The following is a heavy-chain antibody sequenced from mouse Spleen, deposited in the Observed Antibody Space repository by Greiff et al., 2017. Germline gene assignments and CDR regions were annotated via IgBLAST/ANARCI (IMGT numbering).Heavy chain of an antibody. CDR1: GYTFTDYE. CDR3: TREEDRQLGLSY. CDR2: IDPETGGT. D-gene: IGHD3-2*01. V-gene: IGHV1-15*01. Sequence: QVQLQQSGAELVRPGASVTLSCKASGYTFTDYEMHWVKQTPVHGLEWIGAIDPETGGTAYNQKFKGKAILTADKSSSTAYMELRSLTSEDSAVYYCTREEDRQLGLSYWGQGTLVTVSA. J-gene: IGHJ3*01.